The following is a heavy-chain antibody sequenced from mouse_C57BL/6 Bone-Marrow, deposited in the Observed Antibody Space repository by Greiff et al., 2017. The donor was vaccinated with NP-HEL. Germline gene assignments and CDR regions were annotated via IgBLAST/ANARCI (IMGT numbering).Heavy chain of an antibody. V-gene: IGHV1-82*01. CDR3: ARDLPYGSSYEGFAY. J-gene: IGHJ3*01. Sequence: VQLQQSGPELVKPGASVKISCKASGYAFSSSWMNWVKQRPGKGLEWIGRIYPGDGDTNYNGKFKGKATLTADKSSSTAYMQLSSLTSEDSAVYFCARDLPYGSSYEGFAYWGQGTLVTVSA. CDR2: IYPGDGDT. D-gene: IGHD1-1*01. CDR1: GYAFSSSW.